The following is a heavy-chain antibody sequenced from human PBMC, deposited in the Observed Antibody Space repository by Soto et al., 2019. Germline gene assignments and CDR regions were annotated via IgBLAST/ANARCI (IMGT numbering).Heavy chain of an antibody. CDR3: ARCSGNFWSGYPNWFDP. V-gene: IGHV5-51*01. CDR1: GYSFTSYW. Sequence: GESLKISCKGSGYSFTSYWIGWVRQMPGKGLEWMGIIYPGDSDTRYSPSFQGQVTISADKSISTAYLQWSSLKASDTAMYYCARCSGNFWSGYPNWFDPWGQGTLVTAPQ. J-gene: IGHJ5*02. D-gene: IGHD3-3*01. CDR2: IYPGDSDT.